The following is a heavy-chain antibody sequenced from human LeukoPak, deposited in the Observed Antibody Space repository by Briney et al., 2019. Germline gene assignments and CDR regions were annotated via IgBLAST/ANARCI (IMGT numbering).Heavy chain of an antibody. Sequence: GASVKVSCKASGGTFSSYAISWVRQAPGQGLEWMGGIIPIFGTANYAQKFQGRVTITADKSTSTAYMELGSLRSEDTAVYYCARDRGYGDYLLFDYWGQGTLVTVSS. D-gene: IGHD4-17*01. CDR2: IIPIFGTA. CDR1: GGTFSSYA. V-gene: IGHV1-69*06. J-gene: IGHJ4*02. CDR3: ARDRGYGDYLLFDY.